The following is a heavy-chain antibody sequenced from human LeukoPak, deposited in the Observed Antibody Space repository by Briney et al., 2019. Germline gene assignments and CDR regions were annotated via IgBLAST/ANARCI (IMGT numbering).Heavy chain of an antibody. CDR2: INHSGST. D-gene: IGHD2-2*01. J-gene: IGHJ4*02. Sequence: PSETLSLTCAVYGGSFSGYYWRWIRQPPGKGLEWIGEINHSGSTNYNPSLKSRVTISVDTSKNQFSLKLSSVTAADTAVYYCARDVVAAVGSFDYWGQGTQVTVSS. CDR3: ARDVVAAVGSFDY. V-gene: IGHV4-34*01. CDR1: GGSFSGYY.